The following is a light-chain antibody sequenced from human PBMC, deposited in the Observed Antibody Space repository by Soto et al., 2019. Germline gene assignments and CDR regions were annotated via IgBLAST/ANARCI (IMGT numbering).Light chain of an antibody. V-gene: IGKV1D-8*01. CDR3: QQYYSFPLT. Sequence: VIWMTQSPSLLSASTGDRVTISCRMSLGISSYLAWYQQKPGKAPELLIYAASTLQSGVPSRFSGSGSGTDFTLTISCLQSEDVATYYCQQYYSFPLTFGGGTKGEIK. CDR2: AAS. J-gene: IGKJ4*01. CDR1: LGISSY.